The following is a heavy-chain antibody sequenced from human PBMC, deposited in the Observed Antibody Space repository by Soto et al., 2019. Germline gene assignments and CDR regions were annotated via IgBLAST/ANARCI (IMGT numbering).Heavy chain of an antibody. J-gene: IGHJ4*02. Sequence: SETLSLTCTVSGGSISSSNYYWGWIRQPPGKGLEWIGSIYYSGNTYYNPSLKSRVTISVDTSKNQFSLTLSSVTAADTAVYYCARPGSGGNLVYYFGYWGQGTLVTVSS. CDR1: GGSISSSNYY. D-gene: IGHD2-15*01. V-gene: IGHV4-39*01. CDR2: IYYSGNT. CDR3: ARPGSGGNLVYYFGY.